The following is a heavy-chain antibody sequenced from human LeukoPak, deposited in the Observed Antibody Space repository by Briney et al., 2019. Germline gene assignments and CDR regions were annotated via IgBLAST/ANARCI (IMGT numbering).Heavy chain of an antibody. Sequence: GGSLRLSCAVSGFTFRIYAMSWVRQAPGRGLEWVSTISGSGESTYYADSVKGRFTFSRDNSKNTLYLQMNSLRAEDTAVYYCAKDHLTGDPGWYFDLWGRGALVTVSS. J-gene: IGHJ2*01. CDR2: ISGSGEST. V-gene: IGHV3-23*01. CDR1: GFTFRIYA. D-gene: IGHD7-27*01. CDR3: AKDHLTGDPGWYFDL.